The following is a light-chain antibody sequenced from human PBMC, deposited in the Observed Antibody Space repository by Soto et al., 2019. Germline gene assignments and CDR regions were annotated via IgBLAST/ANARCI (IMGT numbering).Light chain of an antibody. CDR3: QQTFRTPLT. V-gene: IGKV1-39*01. J-gene: IGKJ2*01. CDR1: QTISSY. Sequence: DIQMTQSPASLSASVGDRVTITCRASQTISSYLNWYQQKAGAAPKLLLYSASTLQSGVPSMFSGSGFGTDYTLTISCLQPADFVVYYCQQTFRTPLTFGQGTKLDSK. CDR2: SAS.